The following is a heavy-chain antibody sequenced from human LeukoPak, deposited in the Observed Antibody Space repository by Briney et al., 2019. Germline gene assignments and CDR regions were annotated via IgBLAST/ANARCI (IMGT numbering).Heavy chain of an antibody. Sequence: SETLSLTCAVYGGSFSGYYWSWIRQPPGKGLEWIGEINHSGSTNYNPSLKSRVTISVDTSKNQFSLKLSSVTAADTAVYYRARGRHVLRFLEWLLSRENAFDIWGQGTMVTVSS. CDR1: GGSFSGYY. CDR2: INHSGST. J-gene: IGHJ3*02. CDR3: ARGRHVLRFLEWLLSRENAFDI. D-gene: IGHD3-3*01. V-gene: IGHV4-34*01.